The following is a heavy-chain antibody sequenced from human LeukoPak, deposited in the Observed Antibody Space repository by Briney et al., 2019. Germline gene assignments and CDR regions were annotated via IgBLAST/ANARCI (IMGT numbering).Heavy chain of an antibody. V-gene: IGHV4-59*01. CDR2: IYYSGST. CDR1: GVSISNYY. CDR3: ARDGAHKNHYYSYYYMDV. Sequence: PSETLSLTCTVSGVSISNYYWSWIRQPPGKGLEWIGYIYYSGSTNYNPSLKSRVTISLDTSKNQFSLKLSSVTAADTAVYYCARDGAHKNHYYSYYYMDVWGKGTTVTVSS. D-gene: IGHD3-16*01. J-gene: IGHJ6*03.